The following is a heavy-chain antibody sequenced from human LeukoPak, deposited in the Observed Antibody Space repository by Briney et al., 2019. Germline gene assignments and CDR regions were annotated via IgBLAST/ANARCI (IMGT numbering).Heavy chain of an antibody. D-gene: IGHD3-3*01. CDR1: GLTFSSYG. CDR2: IWYEGSNK. J-gene: IGHJ3*02. Sequence: GGSVRLSCAASGLTFSSYGMHWVRQAPGKGLEWVGVIWYEGSNKYYAESVKGRFTISRDDSKNTLYLQMNSLRAEDTAVYYCARDKTIVGEGAFDIWGQGTMVTVSS. V-gene: IGHV3-33*01. CDR3: ARDKTIVGEGAFDI.